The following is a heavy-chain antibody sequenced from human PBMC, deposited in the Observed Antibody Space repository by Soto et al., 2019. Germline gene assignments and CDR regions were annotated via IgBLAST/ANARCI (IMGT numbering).Heavy chain of an antibody. CDR2: ISYDGSNK. D-gene: IGHD6-19*01. CDR1: GFTFSSYA. CDR3: ARVVSSGWPYYYYYGMDV. J-gene: IGHJ6*02. V-gene: IGHV3-30-3*01. Sequence: GGSLRLSCAASGFTFSSYAMHWVRQAPGKGLEWVAVISYDGSNKYYADSVKGRFTISRDNSKNTLYLQMNSLRAEDTAVYYCARVVSSGWPYYYYYGMDVWGQGTTVTVSS.